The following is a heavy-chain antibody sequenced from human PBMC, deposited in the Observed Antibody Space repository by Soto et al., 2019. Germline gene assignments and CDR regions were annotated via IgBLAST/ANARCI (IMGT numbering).Heavy chain of an antibody. J-gene: IGHJ4*02. CDR3: ARDGGRHSGGIDY. V-gene: IGHV1-69*01. D-gene: IGHD1-26*01. CDR2: IIPIFGTA. CDR1: GGTFSSYS. Sequence: QVQLVQSGAEVKKPGSSVKVSCKASGGTFSSYSINWVRRAPGQGLEWMGEIIPIFGTANYAPKFQGRVTITADEYTSTAYMELSSLRSEDTAVYYGARDGGRHSGGIDYWGQGPLVTVSS.